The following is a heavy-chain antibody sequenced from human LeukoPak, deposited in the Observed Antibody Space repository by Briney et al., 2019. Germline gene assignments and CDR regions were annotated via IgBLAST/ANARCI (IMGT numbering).Heavy chain of an antibody. V-gene: IGHV3-11*04. CDR1: GFTFSAHY. CDR2: ISSSGTTI. J-gene: IGHJ4*02. CDR3: AREGIAAAGQYIIDY. D-gene: IGHD6-13*01. Sequence: GGSLRLSCAASGFTFSAHYMSWIRQAPGKGLGWVSYISSSGTTIYYADYVKGRFTISRDNAKNSLYLQMNSLRTEDTAVYYCAREGIAAAGQYIIDYWGQGTLVTVSS.